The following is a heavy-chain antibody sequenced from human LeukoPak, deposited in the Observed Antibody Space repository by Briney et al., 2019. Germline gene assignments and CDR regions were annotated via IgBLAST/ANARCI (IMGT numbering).Heavy chain of an antibody. J-gene: IGHJ4*02. V-gene: IGHV4-34*01. CDR3: ARVVDWLLPFFVY. CDR2: INHSGST. D-gene: IGHD3-9*01. Sequence: KPSETLSLTCAVYGGSFSGYYWSWIRQPPGKGLEWIGEINHSGSTNYNPSLKSRVTISVDTSKNQFSLKLSSVTAADTAVYYCARVVDWLLPFFVYWGQGTLVTVSS. CDR1: GGSFSGYY.